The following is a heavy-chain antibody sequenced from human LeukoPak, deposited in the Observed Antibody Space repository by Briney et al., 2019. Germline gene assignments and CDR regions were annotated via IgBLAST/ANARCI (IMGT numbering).Heavy chain of an antibody. J-gene: IGHJ3*02. V-gene: IGHV4-59*01. CDR2: IYYSGST. CDR3: AKSKSGTTVYAFDI. D-gene: IGHD1-1*01. CDR1: GGSISGYY. Sequence: PSETLSLTCTVSGGSISGYYWSWIRQPPGKALEWIGYIYYSGSTTYNPSLKSRVTISLDTSKNQVSLKLTSVTAADTAVYYCAKSKSGTTVYAFDIWGQGTMVTVFS.